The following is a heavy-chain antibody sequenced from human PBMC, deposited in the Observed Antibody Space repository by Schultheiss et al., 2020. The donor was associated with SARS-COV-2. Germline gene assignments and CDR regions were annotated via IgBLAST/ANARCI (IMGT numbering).Heavy chain of an antibody. CDR1: GGSFSGYY. D-gene: IGHD6-13*01. Sequence: SETLSLTCAVYGGSFSGYYWSWIRQPPGKGLEWIGEINHSGSTNYNPSLKSRVTISVDTSKNQFSLKLSSVTAADTAVYYCARGRGYSSSWYSRVYDYWGQGTLVTFSS. CDR2: INHSGST. CDR3: ARGRGYSSSWYSRVYDY. J-gene: IGHJ4*02. V-gene: IGHV4-34*01.